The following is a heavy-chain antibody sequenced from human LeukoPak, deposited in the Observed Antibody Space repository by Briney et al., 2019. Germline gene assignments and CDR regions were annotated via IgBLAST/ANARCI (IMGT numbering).Heavy chain of an antibody. CDR1: GYTFTSYA. V-gene: IGHV7-4-1*02. Sequence: ASVKVSCKASGYTFTSYAMNWVRQAPGQGLEWMGWINTKVGNPTYAQGFTGRFVFSLDTSASTAFLQINNLRAEDTAVYYCARGRGGSSGYLYYLDSWGQGTLVTVSS. J-gene: IGHJ4*02. CDR3: ARGRGGSSGYLYYLDS. CDR2: INTKVGNP. D-gene: IGHD3-22*01.